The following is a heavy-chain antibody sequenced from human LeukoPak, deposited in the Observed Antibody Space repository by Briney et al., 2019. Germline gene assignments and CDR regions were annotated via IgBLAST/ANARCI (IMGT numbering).Heavy chain of an antibody. V-gene: IGHV1-18*01. CDR2: ISAYNGNT. D-gene: IGHD6-19*01. CDR3: ARRYSSGWYSDY. CDR1: GYTFTSYG. Sequence: ASVKVSCKASGYTFTSYGISWVRQAPGQGFEGMGWISAYNGNTNYAQKLQGRVTMTTDTSTSTAYMELRSLRSDDTAVYYCARRYSSGWYSDYWGQGTLVTVSS. J-gene: IGHJ4*02.